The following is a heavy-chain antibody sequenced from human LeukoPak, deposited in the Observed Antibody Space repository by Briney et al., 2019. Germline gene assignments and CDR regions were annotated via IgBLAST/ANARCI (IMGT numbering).Heavy chain of an antibody. Sequence: GGSLRLSCAPSGFIFSSYAMSWVRQAPGEGLEWVSTISGSGGGTYYADSVKGRFTISRDNSKNTLYLQTDSLRAGDTAVYYCATDGGSSSSGNPFDIWGPGTVVTVSS. CDR2: ISGSGGGT. V-gene: IGHV3-23*01. CDR3: ATDGGSSSSGNPFDI. J-gene: IGHJ3*02. CDR1: GFIFSSYA. D-gene: IGHD6-6*01.